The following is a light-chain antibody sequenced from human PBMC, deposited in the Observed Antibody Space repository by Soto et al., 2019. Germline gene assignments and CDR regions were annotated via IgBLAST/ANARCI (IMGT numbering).Light chain of an antibody. CDR1: SSSIGAGYD. CDR3: QSFDTSLSGFVV. J-gene: IGLJ2*01. V-gene: IGLV1-40*01. Sequence: QSVLTQPPSMSGAPGQRVTISCTGSSSSIGAGYDVHWYQQHPGTAPKLLIFDNNNRPSGVPDRFSGSKSDTSASLAITGLQAEDEADYYCQSFDTSLSGFVVFGGGTQLTVL. CDR2: DNN.